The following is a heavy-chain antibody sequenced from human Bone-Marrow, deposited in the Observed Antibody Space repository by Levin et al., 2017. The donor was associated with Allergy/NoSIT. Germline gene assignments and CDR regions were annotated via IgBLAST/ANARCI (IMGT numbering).Heavy chain of an antibody. CDR1: GFTFSSSA. D-gene: IGHD3/OR15-3a*01. Sequence: GESLKISCAASGFTFSSSAMTWVRQAPGKGLEWVSSISAGDASTYYTDSVKGRLTVSRDNSKNTPYLQMNSLRVEDTALYYCAKVRRGLDAFEIWGQGTMVTVSS. CDR2: ISAGDAST. CDR3: AKVRRGLDAFEI. V-gene: IGHV3-23*01. J-gene: IGHJ3*02.